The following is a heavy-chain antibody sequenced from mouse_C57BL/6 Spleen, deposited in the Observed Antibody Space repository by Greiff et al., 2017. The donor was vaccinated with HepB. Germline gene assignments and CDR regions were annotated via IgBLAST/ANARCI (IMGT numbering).Heavy chain of an antibody. CDR2: ISDGGSYT. CDR1: GFTFSSYA. Sequence: EVLLVESGGGLVKPGGSLKLSCAASGFTFSSYAMSWVRQTPEKRLEWVATISDGGSYTYYPDNVKGRFTISRDNAKNNLYLQMSHLKSEDTAMYDCARDPNYAMDYWGQGTSVTVSS. J-gene: IGHJ4*01. V-gene: IGHV5-4*01. CDR3: ARDPNYAMDY.